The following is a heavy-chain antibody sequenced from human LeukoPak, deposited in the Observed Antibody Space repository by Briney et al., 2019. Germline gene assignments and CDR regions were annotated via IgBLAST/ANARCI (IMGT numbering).Heavy chain of an antibody. CDR3: ARLVEVDYYYYYMDV. J-gene: IGHJ6*03. V-gene: IGHV3-20*04. D-gene: IGHD2-15*01. CDR1: GFTFDDYG. CDR2: INWNGGST. Sequence: GGSLRLSCAASGFTFDDYGMSWVRQAPGKGLEWVSGINWNGGSTGYADSVKGRFTISRDNAKNSLYLQMNSLRAEDTALYYCARLVEVDYYYYYMDVWGKGTTVTVSS.